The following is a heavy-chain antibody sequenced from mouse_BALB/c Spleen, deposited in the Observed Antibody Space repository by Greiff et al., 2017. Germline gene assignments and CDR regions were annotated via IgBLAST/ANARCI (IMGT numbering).Heavy chain of an antibody. CDR1: GFNIKDYY. D-gene: IGHD3-1*01. V-gene: IGHV14-4*02. J-gene: IGHJ1*01. Sequence: EVKLVESGAELVRSGASVKLSCTASGFNIKDYYMHWVKQRPEQGLEWIGWIDPENGDTEYAPKFQGKATMTADTSSSTAYMQLSSLTSENSAVYFCARSGGNYGYFDVWGAGTTVTVSS. CDR3: ARSGGNYGYFDV. CDR2: IDPENGDT.